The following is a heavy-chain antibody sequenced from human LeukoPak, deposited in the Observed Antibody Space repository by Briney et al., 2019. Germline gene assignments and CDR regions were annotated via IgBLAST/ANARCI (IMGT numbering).Heavy chain of an antibody. CDR2: ISYDGSNK. CDR1: GFTISSYA. D-gene: IGHD2-2*02. J-gene: IGHJ4*02. Sequence: GRSLRLSCAASGFTISSYAMHWVRQAPGKGLEWVAVISYDGSNKYYADSVKGRFTISRDNSKNTLYLQMNSLRADDTAVYYCAKDGVEVPTAIAYWGQGTSVTVSS. CDR3: AKDGVEVPTAIAY. V-gene: IGHV3-30-3*01.